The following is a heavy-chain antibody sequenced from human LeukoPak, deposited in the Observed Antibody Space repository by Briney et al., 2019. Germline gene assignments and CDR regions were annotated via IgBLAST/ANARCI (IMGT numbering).Heavy chain of an antibody. J-gene: IGHJ3*02. Sequence: PGGSLRLSCAASGFTFDDYAMHWVRQAPGKGLEWVSGISWNSGSIGYADSVKGRFTISRDNAKNSLYLQMNSLRAEDTALYYCAKDPLGWSRRNDAFGIWGQGAMVTVSS. V-gene: IGHV3-9*01. CDR2: ISWNSGSI. CDR1: GFTFDDYA. D-gene: IGHD6-19*01. CDR3: AKDPLGWSRRNDAFGI.